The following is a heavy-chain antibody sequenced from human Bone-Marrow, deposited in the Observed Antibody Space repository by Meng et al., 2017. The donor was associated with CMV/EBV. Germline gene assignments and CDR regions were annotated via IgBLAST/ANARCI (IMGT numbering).Heavy chain of an antibody. CDR3: ARALGYCSSTSCYEYYFDY. D-gene: IGHD2-2*01. CDR1: GFTFSSYA. V-gene: IGHV3-21*01. Sequence: GESLKISCAASGFTFSSYAMHWVRQAPGKGLEWVSSISSSSSYIYYADSVKGRFTISRDNAKNSLYLQMNSLRAEDTAVYYCARALGYCSSTSCYEYYFDYWGQGTLVTVSS. CDR2: ISSSSSYI. J-gene: IGHJ4*02.